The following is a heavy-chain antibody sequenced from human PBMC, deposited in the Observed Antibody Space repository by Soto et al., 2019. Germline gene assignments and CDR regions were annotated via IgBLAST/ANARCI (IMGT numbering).Heavy chain of an antibody. V-gene: IGHV3-33*01. CDR2: IWYDGSNK. Sequence: QVQLVESGGGVVQPGRSLRLSCAASGFTFSSYGMHWVRQAPGKGLEWVAVIWYDGSNKYYADSVKGRFTISRDNSKNTLCLQMNGLRAEDTAVYYCARDDFVVPHRVIDSWGQGTLVTVCS. D-gene: IGHD2-15*01. CDR3: ARDDFVVPHRVIDS. CDR1: GFTFSSYG. J-gene: IGHJ4*02.